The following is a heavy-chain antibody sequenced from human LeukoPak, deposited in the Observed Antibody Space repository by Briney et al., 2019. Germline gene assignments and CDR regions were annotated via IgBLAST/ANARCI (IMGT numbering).Heavy chain of an antibody. Sequence: SETLSLTCTVSGGSISSYYWSWIRQPPGKGLEWIGSIYYSGSTYYNPSLKSRVTISVDTSKNQFSLKLSSVTAADTAVYYCARRYSSSWDNWFDPWGQGTLVTVSS. D-gene: IGHD6-13*01. J-gene: IGHJ5*02. V-gene: IGHV4-39*01. CDR2: IYYSGST. CDR1: GGSISSYY. CDR3: ARRYSSSWDNWFDP.